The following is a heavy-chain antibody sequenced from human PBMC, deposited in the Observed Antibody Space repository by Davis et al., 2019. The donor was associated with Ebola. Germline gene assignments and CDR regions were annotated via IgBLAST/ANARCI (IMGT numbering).Heavy chain of an antibody. CDR1: GFTFSRYS. CDR3: ARDSDDYSFDY. D-gene: IGHD4-11*01. V-gene: IGHV3-21*01. CDR2: ISSRSNYI. Sequence: GGSLRLSCAASGFTFSRYSMNWVRQAPGKGLEWVSCISSRSNYIFYTESVKGRFTISRDNAKNSLYLQMNSLRAEDTAVYYCARDSDDYSFDYWGQGTLVTVSS. J-gene: IGHJ4*02.